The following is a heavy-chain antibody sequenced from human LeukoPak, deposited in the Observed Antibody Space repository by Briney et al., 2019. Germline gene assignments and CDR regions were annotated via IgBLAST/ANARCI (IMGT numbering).Heavy chain of an antibody. CDR2: ISGSGGST. CDR1: GFTFSNYA. Sequence: GGSLRLSCAASGFTFSNYAMSWVRQAPGKGLEWVSTISGSGGSTYHTDSVKGRFTISGDNSKNTLYLQINSLRAEDTAVYFCAKETYFGGDAQPGVWGQGTLVTVSS. D-gene: IGHD2-21*02. V-gene: IGHV3-23*01. CDR3: AKETYFGGDAQPGV. J-gene: IGHJ4*02.